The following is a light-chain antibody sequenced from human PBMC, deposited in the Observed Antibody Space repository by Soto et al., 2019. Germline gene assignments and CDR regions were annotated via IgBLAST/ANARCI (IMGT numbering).Light chain of an antibody. V-gene: IGKV3-15*01. J-gene: IGKJ1*01. CDR1: QSVSSN. Sequence: EIVITQSPATLSVSLGERATLSCRASQSVSSNLAWYQQKPGQAPRLLIYGASTRATGIPARFSGSGSGTEFTLTISSLQSEDFAGYYCHQYNHWPPKTFG. CDR2: GAS. CDR3: HQYNHWPPKT.